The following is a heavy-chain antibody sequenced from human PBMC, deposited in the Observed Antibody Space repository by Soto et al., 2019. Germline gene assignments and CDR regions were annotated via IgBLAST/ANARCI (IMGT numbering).Heavy chain of an antibody. J-gene: IGHJ6*02. CDR2: IWFDGIKE. CDR1: GFDFTTYA. Sequence: GSLRLSCAVTGFDFTTYAMHWVRQTPDKGLEWVAIIWFDGIKEFYAESVRGRFTISIDTSKNTVFLQMNNVRAEDTALYYCTRATLDVWGQGTTVTVYS. V-gene: IGHV3-33*01. CDR3: TRATLDV.